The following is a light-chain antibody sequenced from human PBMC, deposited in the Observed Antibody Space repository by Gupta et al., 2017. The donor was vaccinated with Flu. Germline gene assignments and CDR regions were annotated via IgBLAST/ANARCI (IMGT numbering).Light chain of an antibody. J-gene: IGLJ1*01. V-gene: IGLV2-14*01. CDR3: GACASSVAYV. Sequence: SALTQPAPVAGSPGQSIPISCTGTSSDVGGYNYVSWYQQHPGKAPKLMIFEVSNRPSGVANRFSGSKSGNTASLTISGLQDEDEADYYGGACASSVAYVFGTGPKVTV. CDR1: SSDVGGYNY. CDR2: EVS.